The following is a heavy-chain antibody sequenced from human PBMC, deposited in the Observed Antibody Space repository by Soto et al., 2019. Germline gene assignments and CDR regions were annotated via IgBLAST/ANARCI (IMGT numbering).Heavy chain of an antibody. D-gene: IGHD1-1*01. J-gene: IGHJ3*02. CDR1: GDSISSYF. CDR2: IHYSGNT. V-gene: IGHV4-59*01. Sequence: QVQLQESGPGRVKPSETLSLTCTVSGDSISSYFWTWIRQSPGKGLQWIGYIHYSGNTNYNPSLKSRVTMSVDTSKNQFSLRLTSVTAADTAVYYCARMNQLAPKRNAFDIWGQGTRVTVSS. CDR3: ARMNQLAPKRNAFDI.